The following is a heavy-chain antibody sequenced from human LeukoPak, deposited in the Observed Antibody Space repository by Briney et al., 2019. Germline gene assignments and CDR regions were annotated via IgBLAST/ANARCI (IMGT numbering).Heavy chain of an antibody. J-gene: IGHJ4*02. CDR3: ARYHTALNY. CDR1: GFSVSSDY. D-gene: IGHD5-18*01. V-gene: IGHV3-53*01. CDR2: LYSGGST. Sequence: GGSLRLSCVASGFSVSSDYMTWVRQAPGKGLEWVSVLYSGGSTYYADSVKGRFTISRDNSKNTLYLRMNNLRVEDTAVYYCARYHTALNYWGQGTLVTASS.